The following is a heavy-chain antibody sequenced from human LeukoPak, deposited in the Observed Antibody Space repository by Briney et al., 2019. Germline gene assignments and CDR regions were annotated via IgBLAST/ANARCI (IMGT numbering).Heavy chain of an antibody. V-gene: IGHV1-18*01. CDR2: ISAYNGNT. CDR3: ARDHPPAWCNGGSCSYYFDY. CDR1: GYTFTSYG. J-gene: IGHJ4*02. Sequence: ASVKVSCKASGYTFTSYGISWVRQAPGQGLEWMGWISAYNGNTNYAQKLQGRVTMTTDTSTSTAYMELRSLRSDDTAVYYCARDHPPAWCNGGSCSYYFDYWGQGTLVTVSS. D-gene: IGHD2-15*01.